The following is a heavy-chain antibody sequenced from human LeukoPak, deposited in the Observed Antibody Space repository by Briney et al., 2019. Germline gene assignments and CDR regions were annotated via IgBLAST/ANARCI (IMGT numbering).Heavy chain of an antibody. J-gene: IGHJ4*02. CDR1: GGTFSSYA. Sequence: SVKVSCKASGGTFSSYAISWVRQAPGQGLEWMGGIIPIFGTANYAQKFQGRVTITADESTSTAYMELSSLRSEDTAVYYCARGNVLLWFGESKNRYYFDYWGQGTLVTVSS. CDR2: IIPIFGTA. V-gene: IGHV1-69*01. D-gene: IGHD3-10*01. CDR3: ARGNVLLWFGESKNRYYFDY.